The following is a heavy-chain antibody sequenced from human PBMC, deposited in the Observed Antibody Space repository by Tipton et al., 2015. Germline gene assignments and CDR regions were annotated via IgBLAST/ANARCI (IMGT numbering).Heavy chain of an antibody. CDR1: GGSFTGYY. Sequence: TLSLTCDVYGGSFTGYYGTWIRQPPGKGLQWVGNVFHTGATSYNSSLKSRLTFSIDTSKNQVSLRLSSVTAADTAVYYCAAFCYGGNCPDYWGQGTLVIVSA. CDR2: VFHTGAT. CDR3: AAFCYGGNCPDY. V-gene: IGHV4-59*01. D-gene: IGHD2-15*01. J-gene: IGHJ4*02.